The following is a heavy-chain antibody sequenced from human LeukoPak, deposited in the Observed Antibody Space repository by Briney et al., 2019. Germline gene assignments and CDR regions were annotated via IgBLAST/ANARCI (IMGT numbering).Heavy chain of an antibody. J-gene: IGHJ4*02. CDR1: GFTFSRSD. CDR2: ISGSGGST. D-gene: IGHD5-18*01. CDR3: AKKRTGYSYGEAYFDY. Sequence: GGSLRLSCSASGFTFSRSDMIWVRQAPGKGLEWVSIISGSGGSTFYADSVRGRFTISRDNSDNRLYLQMNSLRVEDTAVYYCAKKRTGYSYGEAYFDYWGQGTLVTVSS. V-gene: IGHV3-23*01.